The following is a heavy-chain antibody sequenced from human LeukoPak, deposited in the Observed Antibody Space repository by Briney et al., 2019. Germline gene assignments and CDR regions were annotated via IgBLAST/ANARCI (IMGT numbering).Heavy chain of an antibody. CDR2: VIPIFGIA. V-gene: IGHV1-69*04. Sequence: SSVKVSCKASGGTFSSYAISWVRQAPEQGLEWMGRVIPIFGIANYAQKFQGRVTITADKSTSTAYMELSSLRSEDTAVYYCARDPPTSYYDFWSGYYSDAFDIWGQGTMVTVSS. CDR3: ARDPPTSYYDFWSGYYSDAFDI. CDR1: GGTFSSYA. D-gene: IGHD3-3*01. J-gene: IGHJ3*02.